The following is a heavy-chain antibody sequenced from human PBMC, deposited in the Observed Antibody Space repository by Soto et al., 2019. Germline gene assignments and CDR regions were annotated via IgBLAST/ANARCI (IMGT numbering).Heavy chain of an antibody. D-gene: IGHD2-2*02. CDR2: ISGSGGST. V-gene: IGHV3-23*01. CDR3: AKDRGYCSSTSCYIDS. CDR1: GFTFSSYA. J-gene: IGHJ4*02. Sequence: EVQLLESGGGLVQPGGSLRLSCAASGFTFSSYAMTWVRQAPGKGLEWVSAISGSGGSTYYADSVKGRFTISRDNSKNTLYQQMNSLRAEDTAVYYCAKDRGYCSSTSCYIDSWGQGTLVTVSS.